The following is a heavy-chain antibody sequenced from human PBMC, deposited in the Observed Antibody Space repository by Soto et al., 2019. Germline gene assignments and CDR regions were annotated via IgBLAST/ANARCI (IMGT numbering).Heavy chain of an antibody. Sequence: VASVKVSCKASGYTFTSYDINWVRQATGQGLEWMGWTNPNSGNTGYAQKFQGRVTMTRNTSISTAYMELSSLRSEDTAVYYCASYYSSGPSYWGQGTLVTVSS. CDR2: TNPNSGNT. CDR1: GYTFTSYD. V-gene: IGHV1-8*01. J-gene: IGHJ4*02. CDR3: ASYYSSGPSY. D-gene: IGHD6-19*01.